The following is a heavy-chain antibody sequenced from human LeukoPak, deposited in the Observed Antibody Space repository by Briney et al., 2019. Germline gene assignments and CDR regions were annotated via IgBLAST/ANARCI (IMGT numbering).Heavy chain of an antibody. V-gene: IGHV3-53*01. CDR2: IYSGGST. CDR3: ARDLHPRLTGYFDY. D-gene: IGHD3-16*01. Sequence: KTGGSLRLSCVASGFTVSSYYVSWVRQAPGKGLEWVSVIYSGGSTYYADSVEGRFTVSRDDSKNTLYLEMRSLRAEDTAVYYCARDLHPRLTGYFDYWGQGTLVTVSS. J-gene: IGHJ4*02. CDR1: GFTVSSYY.